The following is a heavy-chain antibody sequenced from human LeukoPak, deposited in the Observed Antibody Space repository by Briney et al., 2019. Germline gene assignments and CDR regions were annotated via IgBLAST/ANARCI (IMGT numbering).Heavy chain of an antibody. CDR2: IWDDGNNN. D-gene: IGHD2-8*01. Sequence: PGGSLRLSCAASGFTFSSYGMHWVRQAPGKGLDWVALIWDDGNNNYYADSVKGRFTISRDNSKNTLYLQMNSLRAEDTAVYYCARDNGEWRLNWFDHWGQGTLVTVSS. V-gene: IGHV3-33*08. CDR1: GFTFSSYG. J-gene: IGHJ5*02. CDR3: ARDNGEWRLNWFDH.